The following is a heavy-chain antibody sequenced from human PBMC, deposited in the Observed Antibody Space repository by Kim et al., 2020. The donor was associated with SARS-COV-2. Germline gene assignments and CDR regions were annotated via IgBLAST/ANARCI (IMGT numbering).Heavy chain of an antibody. CDR3: TTGTTY. J-gene: IGHJ4*02. V-gene: IGHV3-7*03. Sequence: KQDGSVKRYVDSVKGRFTISRDNAKNSLYLQMNTLGAEDTALYYCTTGTTYWGQGSLVTVSS. CDR2: KQDGSVK.